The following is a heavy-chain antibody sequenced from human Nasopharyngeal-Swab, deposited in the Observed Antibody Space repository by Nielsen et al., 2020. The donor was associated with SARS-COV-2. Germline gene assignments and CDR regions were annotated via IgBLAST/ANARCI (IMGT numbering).Heavy chain of an antibody. V-gene: IGHV1-18*01. CDR3: SRDLTMVRGATPNYYYYGMDV. Sequence: ASVKVSCKASGYTFTSYGISWVRQAPGHGLEWMGWISAYNGNTNYAQKLQGSVTMTTDTSTSPAYMELRSLRSDDTAVYYCSRDLTMVRGATPNYYYYGMDVWGQGTAVTVSS. J-gene: IGHJ6*02. CDR1: GYTFTSYG. CDR2: ISAYNGNT. D-gene: IGHD3-10*01.